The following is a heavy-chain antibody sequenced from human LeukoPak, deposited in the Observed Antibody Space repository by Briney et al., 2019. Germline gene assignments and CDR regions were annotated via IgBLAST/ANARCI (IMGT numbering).Heavy chain of an antibody. D-gene: IGHD3-9*01. Sequence: PSETLSLTCTVSGGSISSYYWSWIRQPPGKGLEWIGYIYDSGSTNYNPSPKSRVTISVDTSKNQFSLKLSSVTAADTAVYYCARGETIFSNFDYWGQGTLVTVSS. V-gene: IGHV4-59*01. J-gene: IGHJ4*02. CDR3: ARGETIFSNFDY. CDR2: IYDSGST. CDR1: GGSISSYY.